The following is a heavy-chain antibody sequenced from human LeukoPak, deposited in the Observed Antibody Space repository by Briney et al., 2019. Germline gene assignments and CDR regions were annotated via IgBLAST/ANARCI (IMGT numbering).Heavy chain of an antibody. CDR1: KFTFTNFW. D-gene: IGHD2-21*02. V-gene: IGHV3-7*04. Sequence: GRSLRLSCAAAKFTFTNFWMSWIRQAPGKGLDRVANIKFDGTEEYYVDSVKGRFTISRDNAKSSLFLQMNSLRAEDTAVYYCARDAYCGADCYYFDHWGQGNLVTVSS. J-gene: IGHJ4*02. CDR2: IKFDGTEE. CDR3: ARDAYCGADCYYFDH.